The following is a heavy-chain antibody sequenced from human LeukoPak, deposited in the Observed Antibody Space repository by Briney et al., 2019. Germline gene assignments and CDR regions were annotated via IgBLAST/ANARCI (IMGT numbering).Heavy chain of an antibody. CDR3: ARGPRNDP. J-gene: IGHJ5*02. CDR2: AHPNSGNT. V-gene: IGHV1-8*01. CDR1: GYPFTTWE. D-gene: IGHD1-14*01. Sequence: ASVKVSCKTSGYPFTTWEINWVRQAAGQGLEWMGWAHPNSGNTAYAQKFQGRVTMTRDTSISTAYMELSGLGFDDTAVYFCARGPRNDPWGQGTLVTVSS.